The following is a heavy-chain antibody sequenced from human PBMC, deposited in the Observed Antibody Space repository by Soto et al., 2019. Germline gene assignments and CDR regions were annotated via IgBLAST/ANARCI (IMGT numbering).Heavy chain of an antibody. Sequence: EVQLVESGGGLVQPGGSLRLSCAASGFTFGTYWMHWVRQAPGKGLVWVSRINSDGSSTTYADSVKGRFSVSRANATNTLYLQMHSLTAEDTAVYYCARPVLGLVPEYWGQGTLVTVSS. CDR3: ARPVLGLVPEY. D-gene: IGHD3-9*01. CDR2: INSDGSST. V-gene: IGHV3-74*01. J-gene: IGHJ4*02. CDR1: GFTFGTYW.